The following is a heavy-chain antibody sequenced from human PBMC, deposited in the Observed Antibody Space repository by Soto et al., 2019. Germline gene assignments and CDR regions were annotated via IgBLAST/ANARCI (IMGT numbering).Heavy chain of an antibody. D-gene: IGHD4-4*01. CDR1: GFTFSSEW. J-gene: IGHJ5*02. V-gene: IGHV3-74*01. CDR2: INSDASRT. Sequence: PGGSLRLSCVASGFTFSSEWMHWVRQVPGKGLVWVAHINSDASRTRYADSVKGRFSISRDNAKNTLYLQMDSLRVEDTAVYYCGRVEYSRDYNWFDPWGKGTRVRVSS. CDR3: GRVEYSRDYNWFDP.